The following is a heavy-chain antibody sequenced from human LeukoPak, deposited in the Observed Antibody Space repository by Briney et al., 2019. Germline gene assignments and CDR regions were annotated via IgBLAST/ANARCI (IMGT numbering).Heavy chain of an antibody. D-gene: IGHD5-24*01. CDR1: GFTFSSYS. CDR2: ISSSSSTI. V-gene: IGHV3-48*01. CDR3: AREEGERWLQLVDY. J-gene: IGHJ4*02. Sequence: GGSLRLSCAASGFTFSSYSMNWVRQAPGKGLEWVSYISSSSSTIYYADSVKGRFTISRDNAKNSLYLQMNSLRAEDTAVYYCAREEGERWLQLVDYWGQGTLVTVSS.